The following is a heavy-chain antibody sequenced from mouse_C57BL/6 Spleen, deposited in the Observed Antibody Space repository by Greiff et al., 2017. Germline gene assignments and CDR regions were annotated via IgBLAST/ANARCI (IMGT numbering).Heavy chain of an antibody. D-gene: IGHD2-9*01. CDR1: GYTFTDYE. CDR2: IDPETGGT. Sequence: QVQLQQSGAELVRPGASVTLSCKASGYTFTDYEMHWVKQTPVHGLEWIGAIDPETGGTAYNQKFKGKAILTADKSSSTAYMELRSLTSEDSAVYYCTRGALLWLRYCDVWGTGTTVTVSS. V-gene: IGHV1-15*01. CDR3: TRGALLWLRYCDV. J-gene: IGHJ1*03.